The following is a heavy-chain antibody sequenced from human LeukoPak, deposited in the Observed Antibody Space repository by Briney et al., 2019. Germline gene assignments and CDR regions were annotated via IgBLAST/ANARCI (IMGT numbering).Heavy chain of an antibody. CDR2: ISSSSSYI. CDR3: AREGGGYSFDFDY. J-gene: IGHJ4*02. V-gene: IGHV3-21*01. CDR1: GFTFSSYS. D-gene: IGHD5-18*01. Sequence: GGSLRLSCAASGFTFSSYSMNWVRQAPGKGLEWVPSISSSSSYIYYADSVKGRFTISRDIAKDSLYLQMNSLRAEDTAVYYCAREGGGYSFDFDYWGQGTLVTVSS.